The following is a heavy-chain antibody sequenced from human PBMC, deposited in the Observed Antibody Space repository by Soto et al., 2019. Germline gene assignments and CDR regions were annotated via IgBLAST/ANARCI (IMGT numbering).Heavy chain of an antibody. J-gene: IGHJ5*02. CDR1: GFSLTTGGVG. Sequence: QITLKESGPLLVEPTQTLTLTCSFSGFSLTTGGVGVGWLRQAPGKALECLGIIYWDNDRRYNPSLKERLTITPDTSNNPVVLPMTAMEPVDPATYYCAHRVPSSSYWAVGWFDPWGQGTLVTVS. V-gene: IGHV2-5*02. CDR3: AHRVPSSSYWAVGWFDP. D-gene: IGHD6-6*01. CDR2: IYWDNDR.